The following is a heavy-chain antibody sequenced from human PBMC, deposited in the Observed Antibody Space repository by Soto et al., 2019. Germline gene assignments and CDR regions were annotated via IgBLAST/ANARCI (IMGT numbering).Heavy chain of an antibody. V-gene: IGHV3-23*01. Sequence: GXPRLSCASSGFXFSSYAVIWVRQAPGKGLEWVSAISGSGGSTYYADSVKGRFTISRDNSKNTLYLQMNSLRAEDTAVYYCAKRIAAAGGFDPWGQGTLGTVSS. CDR3: AKRIAAAGGFDP. CDR1: GFXFSSYA. D-gene: IGHD6-13*01. J-gene: IGHJ5*02. CDR2: ISGSGGST.